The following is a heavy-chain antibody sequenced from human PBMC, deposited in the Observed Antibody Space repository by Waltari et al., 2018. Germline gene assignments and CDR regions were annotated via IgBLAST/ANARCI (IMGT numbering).Heavy chain of an antibody. D-gene: IGHD3-9*01. CDR1: GFSFTFNR. V-gene: IGHV3-30-3*01. CDR3: VRDFDNRFDH. Sequence: QVQLVESGGGVVQPGSSLRLSCAVAGFSFTFNRMHWVRQAPGGGLEWVAYITQEGSSKYYADSVKGRFTISRDNSKNTLYLQMNSLRGEDTAVYYCVRDFDNRFDHWGQGTLVTVSS. CDR2: ITQEGSSK. J-gene: IGHJ4*02.